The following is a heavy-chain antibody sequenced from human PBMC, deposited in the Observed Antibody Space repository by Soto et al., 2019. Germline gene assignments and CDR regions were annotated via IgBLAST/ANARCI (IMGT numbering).Heavy chain of an antibody. CDR2: ISAYNGNT. CDR3: AMYGKFAPSGMDTLVPVYSRKFSRASVKVSCKAIGYSFTSHYMH. D-gene: IGHD5-18*01. Sequence: ASVKVSCKASGYTFSSYGISWVRQAPGQGLEWMGWISAYNGNTNYAQKLQGRVTMTTDTSTSTAYMEMRSLRSDDTAVYYCAMYGKFAPSGMDTLVPVYSRKFSRASVKVSCKAIGYSFTSHYMHW. CDR1: GYTFSSYG. V-gene: IGHV1-18*01. J-gene: IGHJ1*01.